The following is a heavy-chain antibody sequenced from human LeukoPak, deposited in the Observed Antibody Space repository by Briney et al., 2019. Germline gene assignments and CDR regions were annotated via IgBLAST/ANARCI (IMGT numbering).Heavy chain of an antibody. CDR1: GFTFSSYG. J-gene: IGHJ5*02. CDR3: AKDRIESFDP. CDR2: IRYDGSNK. Sequence: GGSLRLSCAASGFTFSSYGTHWVRQAPGKGLEWVAFIRYDGSNKYYADSVKGRFTISRDNSKNTLYLQMNSLRAEDTAVYYCAKDRIESFDPWGQGTLVTVSS. V-gene: IGHV3-30*02. D-gene: IGHD3-3*02.